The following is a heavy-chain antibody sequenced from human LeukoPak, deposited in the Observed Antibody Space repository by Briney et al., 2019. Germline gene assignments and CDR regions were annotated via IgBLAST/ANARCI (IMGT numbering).Heavy chain of an antibody. CDR2: IGIDSGNT. CDR1: GFTFSDYS. D-gene: IGHD5-24*01. V-gene: IGHV3-48*01. Sequence: HPGGSLRLSCVASGFTFSDYSMNWVRQAPGKGLEWISYIGIDSGNTNYADSVKGRFTISGDKAKNSLYLQMNSLRVEDTAVYYCARDYKYAFDNWGQGTLVTVSS. J-gene: IGHJ4*02. CDR3: ARDYKYAFDN.